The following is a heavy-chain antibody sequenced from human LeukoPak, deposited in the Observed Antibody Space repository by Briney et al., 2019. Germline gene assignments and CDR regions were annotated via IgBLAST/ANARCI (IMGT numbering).Heavy chain of an antibody. CDR1: GYSFTSYY. CDR2: INPSGGST. V-gene: IGHV1-46*01. D-gene: IGHD2-2*03. Sequence: GASVKVSCKASGYSFTSYYMHWVRRAPGQGLEWMGIINPSGGSTSYAQKFQGRVTMTRDTSTSTAYMELRSLRSDDTAEYYCARVLDGYCSRGSCYGTYQYYGIDVWGQGTTVTVSS. CDR3: ARVLDGYCSRGSCYGTYQYYGIDV. J-gene: IGHJ6*02.